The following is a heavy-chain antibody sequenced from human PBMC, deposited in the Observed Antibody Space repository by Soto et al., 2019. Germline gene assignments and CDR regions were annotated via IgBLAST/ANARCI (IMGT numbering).Heavy chain of an antibody. D-gene: IGHD3-10*01. Sequence: PGGSLRLSCAASGFTVRSNYMSWVRQAPGKGPEWVSVIYSGGSAYYADSVKGRFTISRDNSKNTLYLHMNSLRAEDTAVYYCARDPSKEFGLDVWGQGTTVTVSS. CDR1: GFTVRSNY. V-gene: IGHV3-53*01. CDR3: ARDPSKEFGLDV. CDR2: IYSGGSA. J-gene: IGHJ6*02.